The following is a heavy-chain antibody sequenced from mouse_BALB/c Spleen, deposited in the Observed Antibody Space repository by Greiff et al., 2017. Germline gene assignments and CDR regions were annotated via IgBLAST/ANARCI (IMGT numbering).Heavy chain of an antibody. J-gene: IGHJ3*01. V-gene: IGHV1-18*01. CDR3: AREEDGNYWAWFAY. CDR2: INPNNGGT. CDR1: GYTFTDYN. D-gene: IGHD2-1*01. Sequence: VQLKESGPELVKPGASVKIPCKASGYTFTDYNMDWVKQSHGKSLEWIGDINPNNGGTIYNQKFKGKATLTVDKSSSTAYMELRSLTSEDTAVYYCAREEDGNYWAWFAYWGQGTLVTVSA.